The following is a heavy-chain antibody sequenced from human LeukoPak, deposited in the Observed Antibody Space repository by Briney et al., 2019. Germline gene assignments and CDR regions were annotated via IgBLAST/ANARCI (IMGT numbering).Heavy chain of an antibody. V-gene: IGHV1-46*01. Sequence: GASVKVSCKASGYTFTSYYMHWVRQAPGQGLEWMGIINPSGGSTSYAQKFQGRVTMTRDTSTSTVYMELSSLRSEDTAVYYCASLGYCSSTSCYHDAFDIWGQGTMVTVSS. CDR2: INPSGGST. CDR3: ASLGYCSSTSCYHDAFDI. J-gene: IGHJ3*02. CDR1: GYTFTSYY. D-gene: IGHD2-2*01.